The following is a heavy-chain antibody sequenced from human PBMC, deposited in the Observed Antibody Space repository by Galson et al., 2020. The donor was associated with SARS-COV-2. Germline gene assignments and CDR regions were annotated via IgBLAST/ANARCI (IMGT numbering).Heavy chain of an antibody. CDR3: ARDLVGVVTSGDGMDV. Sequence: GESLKISCAASGFTFSSYGMHWVRQAPGKGLEWVAVIWYDGSNKYYADSVKGRFTISRDNSKNTLYLQMNSRRAEDTAVCYCARDLVGVVTSGDGMDVWGQGTSVTVSS. CDR1: GFTFSSYG. CDR2: IWYDGSNK. D-gene: IGHD2-15*01. V-gene: IGHV3-33*01. J-gene: IGHJ6*02.